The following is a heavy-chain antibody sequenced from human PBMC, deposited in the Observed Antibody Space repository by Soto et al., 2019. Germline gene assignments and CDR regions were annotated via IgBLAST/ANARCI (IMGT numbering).Heavy chain of an antibody. D-gene: IGHD4-17*01. Sequence: QVQLVESGGGVVQPGRSLRLSCAASGFTFSSYGMHWVRQAPGKGLEWVAVISYDGSNKYYADSVKGRFTISRDNSKNTLYLQMNSRRAEDTAVYYCAKVYGDHGYWGQGTLVTVSS. CDR2: ISYDGSNK. V-gene: IGHV3-30*18. CDR3: AKVYGDHGY. J-gene: IGHJ4*02. CDR1: GFTFSSYG.